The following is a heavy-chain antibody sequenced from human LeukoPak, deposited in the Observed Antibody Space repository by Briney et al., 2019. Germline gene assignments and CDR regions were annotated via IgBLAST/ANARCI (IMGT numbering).Heavy chain of an antibody. Sequence: PGRSLRLSCAAPGFTFSSYAMSWVRQAPGKGLEWVSAISGSGGSTYYADSVKGRFTISRDNSKNTLYLQMNSLRAEDTAVYYCAKIGANQLLGWFDPWGQGTLVTVSS. V-gene: IGHV3-23*01. CDR3: AKIGANQLLGWFDP. CDR2: ISGSGGST. D-gene: IGHD2-2*01. CDR1: GFTFSSYA. J-gene: IGHJ5*02.